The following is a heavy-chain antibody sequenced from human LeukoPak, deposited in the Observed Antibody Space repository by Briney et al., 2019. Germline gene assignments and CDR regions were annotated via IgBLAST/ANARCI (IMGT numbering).Heavy chain of an antibody. J-gene: IGHJ4*02. CDR1: GGSISSHY. D-gene: IGHD3-10*01. V-gene: IGHV4-59*11. CDR3: ARVHYFGSGLPSYFDY. CDR2: IYHSGST. Sequence: TSETLSLTCSVSGGSISSHYWSWIRQPPGKGLEWIGYIYHSGSTKYNPSLKSRVTISVDTSKSQFSLKLSSVTAADTAVYYCARVHYFGSGLPSYFDYWGQGSLLTVSS.